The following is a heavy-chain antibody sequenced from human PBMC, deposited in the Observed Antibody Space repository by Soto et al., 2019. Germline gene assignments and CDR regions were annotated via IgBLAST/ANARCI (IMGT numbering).Heavy chain of an antibody. V-gene: IGHV3-23*01. CDR1: GFTFSSYA. J-gene: IGHJ4*02. Sequence: EVQLLESGGGLVQPGGSLRLSCAASGFTFSSYAMSWVRQAPGKGLEWVSAISGSGGSTYYADSVKGRFTISGDNSKNTLYLQMNSLRAEDTAVYYCAKDGLVVVAATPKYWGQGTLVTVSS. CDR3: AKDGLVVVAATPKY. CDR2: ISGSGGST. D-gene: IGHD2-15*01.